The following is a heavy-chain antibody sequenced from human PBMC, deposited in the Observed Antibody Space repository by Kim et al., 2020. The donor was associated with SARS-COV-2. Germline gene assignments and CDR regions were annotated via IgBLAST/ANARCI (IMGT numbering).Heavy chain of an antibody. CDR2: INSDGSST. V-gene: IGHV3-74*01. Sequence: GGSLRLSCAASGFTFSSYWMHWVRQAPGKGLVWVSRINSDGSSTSYADSVKGRFTISRENAKNTLYLQMNSRRAEETAVYYCARDQDIVVVPAAYYYYYGMDVWGQGTPVTVSS. J-gene: IGHJ6*02. CDR1: GFTFSSYW. D-gene: IGHD2-2*01. CDR3: ARDQDIVVVPAAYYYYYGMDV.